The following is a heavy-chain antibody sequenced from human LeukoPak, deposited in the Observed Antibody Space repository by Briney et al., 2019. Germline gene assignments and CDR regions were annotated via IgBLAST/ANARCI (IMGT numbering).Heavy chain of an antibody. V-gene: IGHV4-59*11. Sequence: PSETLSLTCAVSGDSFSSHYWTWIRQPPGRGLEWIGYISYIGTTNYNPSLKSRVTISIDTSKNQFSLKLSSVTTADTAVYYCARDLVTVTKGFDIWSLGTMVSVSS. CDR3: ARDLVTVTKGFDI. CDR1: GDSFSSHY. J-gene: IGHJ3*02. CDR2: ISYIGTT. D-gene: IGHD4-17*01.